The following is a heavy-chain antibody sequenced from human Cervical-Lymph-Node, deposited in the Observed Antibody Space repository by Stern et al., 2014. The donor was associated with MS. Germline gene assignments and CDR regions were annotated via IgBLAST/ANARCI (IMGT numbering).Heavy chain of an antibody. J-gene: IGHJ4*02. Sequence: VQLVESGAEVKKPGASVKVSCKTSGYMFSSYGIVWVRQAPGQGLEWMGRVAGYNGNTDYAQKFLGRVTMTTDTSTNTVSMELRSLRSDDTAVYYCARIAMTGYFDYWGQGTLVIVSS. V-gene: IGHV1-18*01. CDR1: GYMFSSYG. CDR2: VAGYNGNT. CDR3: ARIAMTGYFDY. D-gene: IGHD6-19*01.